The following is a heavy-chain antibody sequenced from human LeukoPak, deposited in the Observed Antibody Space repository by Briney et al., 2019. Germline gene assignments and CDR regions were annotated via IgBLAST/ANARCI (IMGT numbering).Heavy chain of an antibody. J-gene: IGHJ4*02. CDR1: GYTFTSYY. V-gene: IGHV1-46*01. Sequence: ASVKVSCKASGYTFTSYYMHWVRQAPGQGLEWMGIINPSGGSTSYAQKFQGRVTMTRDTSTSTVYMELSSLRSEDTAVYYCAREGARDSYGPWVFDYWGQGTLVTVSS. D-gene: IGHD5-18*01. CDR3: AREGARDSYGPWVFDY. CDR2: INPSGGST.